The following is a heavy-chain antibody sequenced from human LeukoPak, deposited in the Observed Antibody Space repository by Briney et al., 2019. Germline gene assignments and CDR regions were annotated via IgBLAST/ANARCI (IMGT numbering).Heavy chain of an antibody. Sequence: ASVKVSCKASGYTFSDYDINWVRQAAGQGLEWMGWMNPITGSAGYVQKFRGRIIMTRDTSITTAFMELTSLTSDDTAIYYCARVKRFPTVWFDPWGQGTLVSVSS. CDR3: ARVKRFPTVWFDP. CDR2: MNPITGSA. D-gene: IGHD3-10*01. CDR1: GYTFSDYD. J-gene: IGHJ5*02. V-gene: IGHV1-8*01.